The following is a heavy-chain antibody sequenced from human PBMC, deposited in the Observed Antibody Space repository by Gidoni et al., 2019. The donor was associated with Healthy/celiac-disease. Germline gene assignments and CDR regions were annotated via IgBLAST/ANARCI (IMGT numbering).Heavy chain of an antibody. CDR2: INHRGST. CDR1: GGSFSGYY. CDR3: ARAGGYYDSSGYYYFDY. Sequence: QVQLQQWGAGLLKPSETLSLTCAVYGGSFSGYYGSWIRQPPGTGLEWIGEINHRGSTNYNPSLKSRVTISVDTSKNQFSLKLRSVTAAETAVYYCARAGGYYDSSGYYYFDYWGQGTLVTVSS. J-gene: IGHJ4*02. V-gene: IGHV4-34*01. D-gene: IGHD3-22*01.